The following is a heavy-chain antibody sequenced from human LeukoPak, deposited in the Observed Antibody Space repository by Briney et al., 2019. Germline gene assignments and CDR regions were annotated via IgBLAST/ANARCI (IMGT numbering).Heavy chain of an antibody. CDR1: GYTFTGYY. D-gene: IGHD4-23*01. Sequence: ASVKVSCKASGYTFTGYYMHWVRQAPGQGLEWVGWINPNSGGTNYAQKFQGRVTMTRDTSISTAYMELSRLRSDDTAVYYCARDYYGGNSYYFDYWGQGTLVTVSS. CDR2: INPNSGGT. J-gene: IGHJ4*02. CDR3: ARDYYGGNSYYFDY. V-gene: IGHV1-2*02.